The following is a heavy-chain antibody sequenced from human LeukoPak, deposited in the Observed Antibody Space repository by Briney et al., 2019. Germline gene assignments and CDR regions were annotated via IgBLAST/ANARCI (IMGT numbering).Heavy chain of an antibody. V-gene: IGHV1-18*01. J-gene: IGHJ4*02. CDR2: ISVYNGNT. Sequence: ASVKVSCKASGYTFSRYGINWVRQAPGQGLEWMGWISVYNGNTDYSQRLQGRITMTADTSTSTAFMKLTSLRSDDTAVYFCARESTSWSFEYWGQGTLVTVS. CDR1: GYTFSRYG. CDR3: ARESTSWSFEY. D-gene: IGHD6-13*01.